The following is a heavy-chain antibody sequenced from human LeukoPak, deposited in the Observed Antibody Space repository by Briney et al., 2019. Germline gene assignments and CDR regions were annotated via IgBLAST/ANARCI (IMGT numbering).Heavy chain of an antibody. CDR1: GFTFSSYW. D-gene: IGHD5-18*01. CDR2: IKQDGSEK. J-gene: IGHJ4*02. Sequence: TGGSLRLSCAASGFTFSSYWMSWVRQAPGKGLEWVANIKQDGSEKYYVDSVKGRFTISGDNAKNSLYLQMNSLRAEDTAVYYCACLAMAGGLDYWGQGTLVTVSS. V-gene: IGHV3-7*01. CDR3: ACLAMAGGLDY.